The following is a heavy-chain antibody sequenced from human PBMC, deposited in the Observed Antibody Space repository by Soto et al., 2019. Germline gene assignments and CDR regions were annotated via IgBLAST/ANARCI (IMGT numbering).Heavy chain of an antibody. CDR2: ISSNGVGT. Sequence: EVQLAESGGGLAQPGGSLRLSCAASGFTLSGYAMDWVRQAPGKGLEYVSGISSNGVGTYYANSVQGRFTISRDNSKNTVYLQIGSLRPEDMAVYYCARRARPDFYYMDGWGKGTTVTVSS. J-gene: IGHJ6*03. D-gene: IGHD6-6*01. CDR1: GFTLSGYA. V-gene: IGHV3-64*01. CDR3: ARRARPDFYYMDG.